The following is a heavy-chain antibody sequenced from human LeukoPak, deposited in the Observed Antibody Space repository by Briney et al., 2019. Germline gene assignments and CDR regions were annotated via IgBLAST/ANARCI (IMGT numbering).Heavy chain of an antibody. Sequence: PSETLSLTCTVSGGSISSSSYYWGWIRQPPGKGLEWIGSIYYSGSTYYNPSLKSRVTISVDTSKNQFSLKLSSVTAADTAVYYCARDMPITMIAGDWFDPWGQGTLVTVSS. CDR2: IYYSGST. D-gene: IGHD3-22*01. CDR3: ARDMPITMIAGDWFDP. CDR1: GGSISSSSYY. V-gene: IGHV4-39*07. J-gene: IGHJ5*02.